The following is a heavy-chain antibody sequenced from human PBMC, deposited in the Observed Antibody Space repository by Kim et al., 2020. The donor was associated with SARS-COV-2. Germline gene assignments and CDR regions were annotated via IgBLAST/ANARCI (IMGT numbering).Heavy chain of an antibody. CDR2: ISYDGSNK. J-gene: IGHJ5*01. CDR1: GFSFNTCA. CDR3: ARDRDGSGSYYDS. V-gene: IGHV3-30*04. D-gene: IGHD3-10*01. Sequence: GGSLILSCAASGFSFNTCAMHWVRQAPGKGLEWLAVISYDGSNKYYADSVKGRFTVSRDNSKNTLSLQMSSLRAEDTAVYYCARDRDGSGSYYDSWGQGTLVTVSS.